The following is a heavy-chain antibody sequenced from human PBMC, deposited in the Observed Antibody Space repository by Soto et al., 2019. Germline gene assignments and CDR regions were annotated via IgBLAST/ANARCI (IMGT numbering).Heavy chain of an antibody. CDR2: IYYSGST. J-gene: IGHJ3*02. Sequence: SETLSLTCTVSGGSISSSSYYWGWIRQPPGKGLEWIGSIYYSGSTYYNPSLKSRVTISVDTSKNQFSLKLSSVTAADTAVYYCANNGGGSSDDAFDIWDQGTMVTVSS. D-gene: IGHD3-22*01. V-gene: IGHV4-39*01. CDR1: GGSISSSSYY. CDR3: ANNGGGSSDDAFDI.